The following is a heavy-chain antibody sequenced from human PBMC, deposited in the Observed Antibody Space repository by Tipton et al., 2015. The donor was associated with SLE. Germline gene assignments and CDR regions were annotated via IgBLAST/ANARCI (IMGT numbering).Heavy chain of an antibody. D-gene: IGHD5-24*01. Sequence: SLRLSCAASGFTFSSYAMHWVRQAPGKGLEWVAVISYDGSNKYYADSVKGRFTISRDNSKNTLYLQMNSLRAEDTAVYYCARDSSKATPIPKFYYYYYMDFWGKGTTVTVSS. CDR1: GFTFSSYA. V-gene: IGHV3-30*04. J-gene: IGHJ6*03. CDR2: ISYDGSNK. CDR3: ARDSSKATPIPKFYYYYYMDF.